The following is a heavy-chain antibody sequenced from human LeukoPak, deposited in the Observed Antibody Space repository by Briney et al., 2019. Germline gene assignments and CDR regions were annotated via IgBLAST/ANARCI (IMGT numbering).Heavy chain of an antibody. CDR2: INAGNGNT. D-gene: IGHD4-17*01. J-gene: IGHJ5*02. CDR3: ARARIAVTTNWFDP. Sequence: ASVKVSCKASGYTFTTYAMHWVRQAPGQRLEWMGWINAGNGNTKYSQKFQGRVTITRDTSTSTVYMELSSLRSEDTAVYYCARARIAVTTNWFDPWGQGTLVTVSS. CDR1: GYTFTTYA. V-gene: IGHV1-3*01.